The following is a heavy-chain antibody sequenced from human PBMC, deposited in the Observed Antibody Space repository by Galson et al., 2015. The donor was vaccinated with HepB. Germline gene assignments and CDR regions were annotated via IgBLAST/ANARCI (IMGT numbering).Heavy chain of an antibody. J-gene: IGHJ6*02. V-gene: IGHV1-18*01. CDR1: GYSFANYG. D-gene: IGHD3-9*01. CDR2: INPYNDNT. Sequence: SVKVSCKASGYSFANYGLNWVRQAPGQGLEWMGWINPYNDNTNYAQKIQGRVTMTTDISTSTAYMELRSLRSDDTAVYYCAREMDDILTGYTSEEYQYGMDVWGQGTTVTFSS. CDR3: AREMDDILTGYTSEEYQYGMDV.